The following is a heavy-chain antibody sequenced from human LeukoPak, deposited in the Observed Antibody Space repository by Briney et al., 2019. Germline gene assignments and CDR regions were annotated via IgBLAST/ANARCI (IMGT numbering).Heavy chain of an antibody. Sequence: PSETLSLTCAVSGYSINSGYYWGWIRQAPGKGLEWIGSIYHTGSTYYNPSLKSRVTISVDTSKNQFSLKLSSVTAADTAVYYCAIGPGYGSGWYLYWGQGTLVTVSS. V-gene: IGHV4-38-2*01. CDR2: IYHTGST. J-gene: IGHJ4*02. CDR3: AIGPGYGSGWYLY. D-gene: IGHD6-19*01. CDR1: GYSINSGYY.